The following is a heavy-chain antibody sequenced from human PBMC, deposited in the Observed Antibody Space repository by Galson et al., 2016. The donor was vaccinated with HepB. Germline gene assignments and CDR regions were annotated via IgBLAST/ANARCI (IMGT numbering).Heavy chain of an antibody. D-gene: IGHD3-10*01. Sequence: SLRLSCAASGFTLSDYWTSWVRQAPGKGLEWVAHINQDGSDIYYVDPVKGRFTISRDKAKKSLYLQLNSLRVDDTALYYCVGWFGDLNTWGQGTLVTVSS. CDR1: GFTLSDYW. CDR3: VGWFGDLNT. J-gene: IGHJ4*02. CDR2: INQDGSDI. V-gene: IGHV3-7*03.